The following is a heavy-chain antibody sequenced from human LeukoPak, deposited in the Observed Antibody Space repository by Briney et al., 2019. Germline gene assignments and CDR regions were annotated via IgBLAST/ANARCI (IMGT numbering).Heavy chain of an antibody. CDR3: ARTGGSSEYYFDY. V-gene: IGHV3-53*01. CDR2: IYSGGST. J-gene: IGHJ4*02. CDR1: GFTVSSNY. D-gene: IGHD2-15*01. Sequence: GSLRLSCAASGFTVSSNYMSWVRQAPGKGLEWVSVIYSGGSTYYADSVKGRFTISRDNSKNTLYLLMNSLRAEDTAVYYCARTGGSSEYYFDYWGQGTLVTVSS.